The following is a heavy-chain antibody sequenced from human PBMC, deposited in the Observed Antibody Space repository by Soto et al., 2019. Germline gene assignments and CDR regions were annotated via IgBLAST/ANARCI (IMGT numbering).Heavy chain of an antibody. CDR2: IIASNGNR. V-gene: IGHV1-18*04. CDR1: GYDFSSYG. Sequence: QVQLVQSGDEVKKPGASVKVSCKASGYDFSSYGISWVRQAPGKGLEWMGWIIASNGNRDYAQQFQGRVTMTSDTSRTTAYMELRSLRTDDTAVYYCVRDPQRNDYWGQGTLVNVSS. CDR3: VRDPQRNDY. D-gene: IGHD2-2*01. J-gene: IGHJ4*02.